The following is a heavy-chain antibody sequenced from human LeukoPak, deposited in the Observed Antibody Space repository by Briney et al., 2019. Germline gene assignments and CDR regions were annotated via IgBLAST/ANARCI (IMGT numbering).Heavy chain of an antibody. CDR1: GFTVSSNY. CDR2: IYSGGST. D-gene: IGHD2-21*02. J-gene: IGHJ3*02. Sequence: GGSLRLSCAASGFTVSSNYMSWVRQAPGKGLEWVSVIYSGGSTYYADSVKGRFTISRDNSKNTLYLQMNSLRAEDTAVYYCTRVEVTEDAFDIWGQGKWSPSLQ. V-gene: IGHV3-53*01. CDR3: TRVEVTEDAFDI.